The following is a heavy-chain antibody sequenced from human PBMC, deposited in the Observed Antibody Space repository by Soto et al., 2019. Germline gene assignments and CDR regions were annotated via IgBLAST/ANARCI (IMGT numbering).Heavy chain of an antibody. CDR3: AREKKYCSNGICYRGSFDY. Sequence: ELQLLESEGGLVQPGGSMRLSCVASGFAFSNYAMSWVRQPPGKGLEWVSTIGDSGGSTYYTDSVKGRFTFSRDNSKNTLYLQMNSLRAEDTAVYYCAREKKYCSNGICYRGSFDYWGQGTLVTVSS. J-gene: IGHJ4*02. CDR2: IGDSGGST. V-gene: IGHV3-23*01. CDR1: GFAFSNYA. D-gene: IGHD2-8*01.